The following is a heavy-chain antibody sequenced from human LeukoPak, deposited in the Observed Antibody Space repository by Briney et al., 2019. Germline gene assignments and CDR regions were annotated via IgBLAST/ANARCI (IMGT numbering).Heavy chain of an antibody. CDR1: GGTFSSYA. D-gene: IGHD5-12*01. J-gene: IGHJ4*02. CDR3: ARWAQMNSGYDFWGPYDY. V-gene: IGHV1-69*01. CDR2: IIPIFGTA. Sequence: SVKVSCKASGGTFSSYAISWVRPAPGQGLEWMGGIIPIFGTAKYAEKFQGRVTITADESTITVYMEVSSLRSEDTAVYYCARWAQMNSGYDFWGPYDYRGQGTLVTVSS.